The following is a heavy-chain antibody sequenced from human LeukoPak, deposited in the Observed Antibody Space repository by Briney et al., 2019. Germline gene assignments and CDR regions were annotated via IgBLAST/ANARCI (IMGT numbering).Heavy chain of an antibody. Sequence: GGSLRLSCAASGFTFSHYGMHWVRQAPGKGLEWVAVIWYDGSNKYYADSVKGRFTISRDNTKNTVSLQMNSLRAEDTAVYYCASFHSYTNRANDTFDFWGQGTLVTVSS. CDR3: ASFHSYTNRANDTFDF. CDR2: IWYDGSNK. V-gene: IGHV3-33*01. CDR1: GFTFSHYG. J-gene: IGHJ3*01. D-gene: IGHD1-14*01.